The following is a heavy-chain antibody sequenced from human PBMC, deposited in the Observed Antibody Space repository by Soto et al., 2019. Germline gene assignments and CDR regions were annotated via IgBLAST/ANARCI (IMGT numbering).Heavy chain of an antibody. Sequence: SETLSLTCAVSGGSISSSNWWSWVRQPPGKGLEWIGEIYHSGSTNYNPSLKSRVTISVDKSKNQFSLKLSSVTAADTAVYYCARKIAAAPKRFDPWGQGTLVTVSS. CDR3: ARKIAAAPKRFDP. J-gene: IGHJ5*02. CDR2: IYHSGST. CDR1: GGSISSSNW. V-gene: IGHV4-4*02. D-gene: IGHD6-13*01.